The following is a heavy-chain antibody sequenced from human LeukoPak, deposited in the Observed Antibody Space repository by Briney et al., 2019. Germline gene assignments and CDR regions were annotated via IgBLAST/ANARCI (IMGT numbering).Heavy chain of an antibody. CDR2: IYSGGST. CDR1: GFIFSSYA. D-gene: IGHD5-24*01. CDR3: ARDLGRDGYNYVFDY. J-gene: IGHJ4*02. Sequence: GRSLRLSCSASGFIFSSYAMHWVRQAPGKGLEWVSVIYSGGSTYYADSVKGRFTISRDNSKNTLYLQMNSLRAEDTAVYYCARDLGRDGYNYVFDYWGQGTLVTVSS. V-gene: IGHV3-66*01.